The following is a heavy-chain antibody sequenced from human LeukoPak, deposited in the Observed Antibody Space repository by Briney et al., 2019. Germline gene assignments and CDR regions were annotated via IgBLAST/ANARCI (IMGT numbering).Heavy chain of an antibody. CDR2: INPSGGST. J-gene: IGHJ4*02. CDR3: ARSLLPIAVAGYFDY. V-gene: IGHV1-46*01. CDR1: GYTFTSYY. Sequence: ASVKVPFKASGYTFTSYYMHWVRQAPGQGLEWMGIINPSGGSTSYAQKFQGRVTMTRDTSTSTVYMELSSLRSEDTAVYYCARSLLPIAVAGYFDYWGQGTLVTVSS. D-gene: IGHD6-19*01.